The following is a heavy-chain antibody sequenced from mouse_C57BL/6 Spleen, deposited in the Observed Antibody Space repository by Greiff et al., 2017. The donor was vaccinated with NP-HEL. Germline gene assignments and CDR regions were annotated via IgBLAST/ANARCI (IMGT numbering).Heavy chain of an antibody. Sequence: EVKLQESGPGLVKPSQSLSLTCSVTGYSITSGYYWNWIRQFPGNKLEWMGYISYDGSNNYNPSLQNRISITRDTSKNQFFLKLNSVTTEDTATYYCARGDSSWFAYWGQGTLVTVSA. V-gene: IGHV3-6*01. CDR2: ISYDGSN. D-gene: IGHD3-3*01. CDR1: GYSITSGYY. J-gene: IGHJ3*01. CDR3: ARGDSSWFAY.